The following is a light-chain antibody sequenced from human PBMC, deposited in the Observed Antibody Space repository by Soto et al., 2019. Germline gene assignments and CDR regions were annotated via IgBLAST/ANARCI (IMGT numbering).Light chain of an antibody. J-gene: IGLJ3*02. CDR2: EVT. CDR1: SSDVGGYNY. V-gene: IGLV2-14*01. Sequence: QSVLTQPASVSGSPGQSITISCTGTSSDVGGYNYVSWFQQHPGKAPKLVIYEVTNRPSGVSNRFSASKSGNTASLTISGLRAEDEADYYCSSYTSTSTVVFGGGTQLTVL. CDR3: SSYTSTSTVV.